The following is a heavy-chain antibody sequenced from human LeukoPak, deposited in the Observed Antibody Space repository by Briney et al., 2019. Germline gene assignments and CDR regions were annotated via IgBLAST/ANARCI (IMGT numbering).Heavy chain of an antibody. CDR2: INSDGSST. V-gene: IGHV3-74*01. CDR3: ARAGVGDYSDY. CDR1: GFTFSSYW. Sequence: GGSLRLSCAASGFTFSSYWMHWVRQAPGKGLVWVSRINSDGSSTSYADSVRGRFTISRDNAKNTLYLQMNSLRAEDTAVYYCARAGVGDYSDYWGQGTLVTVSS. D-gene: IGHD3-10*01. J-gene: IGHJ4*02.